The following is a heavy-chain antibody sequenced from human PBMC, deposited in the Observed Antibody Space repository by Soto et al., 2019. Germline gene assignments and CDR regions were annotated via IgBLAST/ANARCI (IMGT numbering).Heavy chain of an antibody. D-gene: IGHD6-13*01. J-gene: IGHJ6*02. CDR1: GFTFSSYA. CDR3: VSDFEVGIAAPVDYYYYYGMDV. V-gene: IGHV3-30-3*01. Sequence: PGGSLRLSCAASGFTFSSYAMHWVRQAPGKGLEWVAVISYDGSNKYYADSVKGRFTISRDNSKNTLYLQMNSLRAEDTAVYYCVSDFEVGIAAPVDYYYYYGMDVWGQGTTVTVSS. CDR2: ISYDGSNK.